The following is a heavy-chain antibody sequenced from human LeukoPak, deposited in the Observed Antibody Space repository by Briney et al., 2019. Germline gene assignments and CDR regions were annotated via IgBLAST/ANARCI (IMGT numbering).Heavy chain of an antibody. Sequence: PSETLSLTCTVSGGSISNYYWSWIRQPPGKGLEWIGYRYYSGSTNYNPSLISRVTKSVDTSRNQFSLKLTSVTAADTAVYFCAGGGDWKYFHYWGQGALVTVSS. D-gene: IGHD2-21*02. CDR1: GGSISNYY. J-gene: IGHJ4*02. CDR3: AGGGDWKYFHY. CDR2: RYYSGST. V-gene: IGHV4-59*01.